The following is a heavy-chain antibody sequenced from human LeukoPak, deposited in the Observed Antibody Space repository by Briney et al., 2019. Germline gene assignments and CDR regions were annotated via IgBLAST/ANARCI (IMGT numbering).Heavy chain of an antibody. CDR2: IIPIFGTA. CDR3: ARSAYNWNPAYFDY. Sequence: SVKVPCKASGGTFSSYAISWVRQAPGQGLEWMGGIIPIFGTANYAQKFQGRVTITADKSTSTAYMELSSLRSEDTAVYYCARSAYNWNPAYFDYWGQGTLVTVSS. D-gene: IGHD1-20*01. V-gene: IGHV1-69*06. J-gene: IGHJ4*02. CDR1: GGTFSSYA.